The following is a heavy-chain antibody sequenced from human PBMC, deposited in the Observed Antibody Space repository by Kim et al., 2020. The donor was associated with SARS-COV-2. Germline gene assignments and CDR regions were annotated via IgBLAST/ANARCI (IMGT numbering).Heavy chain of an antibody. Sequence: SETLSLTCAVYGGSFSGYYWSWIRQPPGKGLEWTGEINHSGSTNYNPSLKSRVTISVDTSKNQFSLKLSSVTAADTAVYYCARIRGLMTTVTIPPYYMDVWGKGTTVTVSS. V-gene: IGHV4-34*01. CDR3: ARIRGLMTTVTIPPYYMDV. J-gene: IGHJ6*03. CDR2: INHSGST. CDR1: GGSFSGYY. D-gene: IGHD4-4*01.